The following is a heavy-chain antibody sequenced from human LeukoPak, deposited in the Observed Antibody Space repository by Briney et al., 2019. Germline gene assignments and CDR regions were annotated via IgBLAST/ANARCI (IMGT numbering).Heavy chain of an antibody. CDR1: GGSISSSSYY. CDR2: IYYSGST. Sequence: SETLSLTCAVSGGSISSSSYYWGWIRQPPGKGLEWIGSIYYSGSTYYNPSLKSRVTISADTSKNQFSLKLSSVTAADTAVYYCARVLSSWFDPWGQGTLVTVSS. J-gene: IGHJ5*02. D-gene: IGHD4/OR15-4a*01. V-gene: IGHV4-39*01. CDR3: ARVLSSWFDP.